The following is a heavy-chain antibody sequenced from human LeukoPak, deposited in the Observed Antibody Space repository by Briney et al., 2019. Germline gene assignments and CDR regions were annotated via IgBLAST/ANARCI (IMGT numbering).Heavy chain of an antibody. J-gene: IGHJ5*02. V-gene: IGHV1-8*01. Sequence: ASVKVSCKASGYTFTSYDINWVRQATGQGLEWMGWMNPNSGNTGYAQKFQGRVTMTRNTSISTAYMELSSLRSEDTAVYYCAREGYSGYDSYNWFDPWGQGTLVTVSS. D-gene: IGHD5-12*01. CDR3: AREGYSGYDSYNWFDP. CDR2: MNPNSGNT. CDR1: GYTFTSYD.